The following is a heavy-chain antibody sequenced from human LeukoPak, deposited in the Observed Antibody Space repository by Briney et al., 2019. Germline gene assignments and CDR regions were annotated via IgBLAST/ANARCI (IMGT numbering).Heavy chain of an antibody. CDR3: PRGKGVGWNDGWIWDY. D-gene: IGHD1-1*01. CDR1: GGTFSSYA. Sequence: SVKVSCKASGGTFSSYAISWVRQAPGQRLEWMGGIIPIFGTANYAQKFQGRVTITADESTSTAYMELSSLRSEDTAAYYCPRGKGVGWNDGWIWDYWGQGTLVTVSS. V-gene: IGHV1-69*01. CDR2: IIPIFGTA. J-gene: IGHJ4*02.